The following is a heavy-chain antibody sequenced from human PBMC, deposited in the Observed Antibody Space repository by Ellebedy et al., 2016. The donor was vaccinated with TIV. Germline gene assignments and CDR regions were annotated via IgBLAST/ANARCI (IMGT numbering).Heavy chain of an antibody. V-gene: IGHV1-8*01. CDR1: GYTFTNYD. CDR3: ATDGRMADTSYGMDV. J-gene: IGHJ6*02. D-gene: IGHD5-24*01. CDR2: VNPKTNNT. Sequence: ASVKVSCKASGYTFTNYDIHWVRQASGQPLEWMGWVNPKTNNTDYAEKFRGRVTMTEDTSTDTAYMELSSLRSEDTAVYYCATDGRMADTSYGMDVWGQGTTVTVSS.